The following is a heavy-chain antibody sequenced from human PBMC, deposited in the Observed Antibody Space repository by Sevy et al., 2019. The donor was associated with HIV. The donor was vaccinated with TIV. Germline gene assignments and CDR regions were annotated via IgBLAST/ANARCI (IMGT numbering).Heavy chain of an antibody. V-gene: IGHV3-30*04. CDR3: ARDQFSYFDY. D-gene: IGHD3-3*01. CDR2: ISYDGSYK. CDR1: GFAFNSYS. J-gene: IGHJ4*02. Sequence: GGSLRLSCAASGFAFNSYSLYWVRQPPGKGLEWVAAISYDGSYKYYADSVKGRFTISRDNAKNTLYLQMNSLRAEDTAVYYCARDQFSYFDYWGQGTLVTVS.